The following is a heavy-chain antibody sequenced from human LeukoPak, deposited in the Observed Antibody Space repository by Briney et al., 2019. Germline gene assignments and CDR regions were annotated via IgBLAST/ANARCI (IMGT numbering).Heavy chain of an antibody. CDR2: IKQDGSEK. CDR3: ARLQYSFLYGSGSYGVDY. V-gene: IGHV3-7*01. D-gene: IGHD3-10*01. J-gene: IGHJ4*02. Sequence: GGSLRLSCVASGFTFTTYWMSWVRQAPGKGLEWVANIKQDGSEKYYVDSVRGRFTISRDNAKNSLYLQMNSLRAEDTAVYYCARLQYSFLYGSGSYGVDYWGQGTLVTVS. CDR1: GFTFTTYW.